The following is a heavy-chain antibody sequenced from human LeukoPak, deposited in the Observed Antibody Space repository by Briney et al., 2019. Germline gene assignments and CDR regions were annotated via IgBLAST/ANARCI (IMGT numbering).Heavy chain of an antibody. CDR2: ISAYNGNT. J-gene: IGHJ4*02. CDR3: ARDSSGWFTNLSYYFDY. Sequence: ASVKVSCKASGYTFTSYGISWVRQAPGQGLEWMGWISAYNGNTNYAQKLQGRVTMTTDTSTSTAYMELRSLRSDDTAVYYCARDSSGWFTNLSYYFDYWGQGTLVTVSS. D-gene: IGHD6-19*01. V-gene: IGHV1-18*01. CDR1: GYTFTSYG.